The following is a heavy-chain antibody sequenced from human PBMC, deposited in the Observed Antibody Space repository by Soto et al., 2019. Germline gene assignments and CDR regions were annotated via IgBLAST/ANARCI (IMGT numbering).Heavy chain of an antibody. CDR2: INPNSGGT. Sequence: ASVKVSCKASGYTSTGYYMHWVRQAPGQGLEWMGWINPNSGGTNYAQKFQGWVTMTRDTSISTAYMELSRLRSDDTAVYYCAREGSEQLTLFDYWGQGTLVTVAS. D-gene: IGHD1-26*01. CDR3: AREGSEQLTLFDY. CDR1: GYTSTGYY. J-gene: IGHJ4*02. V-gene: IGHV1-2*04.